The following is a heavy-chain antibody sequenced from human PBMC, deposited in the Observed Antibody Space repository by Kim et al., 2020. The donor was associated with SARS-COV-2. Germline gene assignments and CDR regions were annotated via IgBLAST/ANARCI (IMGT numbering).Heavy chain of an antibody. CDR2: IIPIFGTA. Sequence: SVKVSCKASGGTFSSYAISWVRQAPGQGLEWMGGIIPIFGTANYAQKFQGRVTITADESTSTAYMELSSLRSEDTAVYYCASYSSGWYKVDYWGQGTLVTVSS. D-gene: IGHD6-19*01. J-gene: IGHJ4*02. CDR1: GGTFSSYA. V-gene: IGHV1-69*13. CDR3: ASYSSGWYKVDY.